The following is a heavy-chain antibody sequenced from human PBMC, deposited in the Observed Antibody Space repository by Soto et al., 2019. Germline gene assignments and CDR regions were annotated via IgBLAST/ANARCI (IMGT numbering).Heavy chain of an antibody. J-gene: IGHJ4*02. Sequence: ASVKVSCKASGYTLTGYYMHWVRQAPGQGLEWMGWINPNSGGTNYAQKFQGRVTMTRDTSISTAYMELSRLRSDDTAVYYCARVSRGIAVAGDDYWGQGTLVTVSS. CDR1: GYTLTGYY. CDR3: ARVSRGIAVAGDDY. CDR2: INPNSGGT. V-gene: IGHV1-2*02. D-gene: IGHD6-19*01.